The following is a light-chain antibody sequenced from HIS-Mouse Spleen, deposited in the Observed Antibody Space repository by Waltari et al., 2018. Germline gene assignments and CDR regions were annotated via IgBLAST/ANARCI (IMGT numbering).Light chain of an antibody. Sequence: AIRMTQSPSSLSASTGDRVPITCRSSQGISSYLAWYQQKPGKAPKLLIYAASTLQSGVPSRFCGSGSGTDFTLTISCLQSEDFATYYCQQYYSYPRTFGQGTKVEIK. V-gene: IGKV1-8*01. J-gene: IGKJ1*01. CDR2: AAS. CDR3: QQYYSYPRT. CDR1: QGISSY.